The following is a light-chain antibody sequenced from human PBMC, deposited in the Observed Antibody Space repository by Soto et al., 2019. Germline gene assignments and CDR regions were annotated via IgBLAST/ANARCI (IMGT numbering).Light chain of an antibody. Sequence: QSALTQPPAASGSPGQSVTIYCTGTSSDVGGYNYVSWYQQHPGKAPKLMMFEVSKRPSGVPDRFSGSKFGNTASLTVSGLQAEDEADYYCASYGGNNNVLFGGGTKVTVL. V-gene: IGLV2-8*01. CDR2: EVS. J-gene: IGLJ2*01. CDR3: ASYGGNNNVL. CDR1: SSDVGGYNY.